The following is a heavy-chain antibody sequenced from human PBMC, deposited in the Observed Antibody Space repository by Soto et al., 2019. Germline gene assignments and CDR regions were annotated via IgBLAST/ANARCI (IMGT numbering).Heavy chain of an antibody. V-gene: IGHV4-39*01. Sequence: PSETLSLTCTVSGGSISSSSYYWGWIRQPPGKGLEWIGSIYYSGSTYYNPSLKSRVTISVDTSKNQFSLKLSSVTAADTAVYYCARLRQQLVLWFDPWGQGTLVTVSS. CDR2: IYYSGST. CDR1: GGSISSSSYY. J-gene: IGHJ5*02. CDR3: ARLRQQLVLWFDP. D-gene: IGHD6-13*01.